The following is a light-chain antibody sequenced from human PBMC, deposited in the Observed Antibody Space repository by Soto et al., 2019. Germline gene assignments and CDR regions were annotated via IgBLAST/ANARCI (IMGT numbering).Light chain of an antibody. CDR1: SGDVGGYKY. Sequence: QSALTQPPSVSGSPGQSVTISCTGTSGDVGGYKYVSWYQQHPGKAPKLMIYDVSNRPSGVPNRFSGSKSGNTASLTISGLQAEDEADYYCCAYAGTYGFIFGGGTKLTVL. J-gene: IGLJ2*01. V-gene: IGLV2-11*01. CDR2: DVS. CDR3: CAYAGTYGFI.